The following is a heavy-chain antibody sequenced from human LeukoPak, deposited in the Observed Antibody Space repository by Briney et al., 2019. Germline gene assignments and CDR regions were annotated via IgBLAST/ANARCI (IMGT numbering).Heavy chain of an antibody. CDR2: IYHGGST. V-gene: IGHV4-39*01. D-gene: IGHD4-17*01. Sequence: SETLSLTCTVSGGSISSSIYYWGWIRQPPGKGLECIGNIYHGGSTYYNPSLKSRVTISVDTSKNQFSLKLSSVTAADTAVYYCARRGYGDYDVFDIWGQGTMVTVSS. CDR1: GGSISSSIYY. CDR3: ARRGYGDYDVFDI. J-gene: IGHJ3*02.